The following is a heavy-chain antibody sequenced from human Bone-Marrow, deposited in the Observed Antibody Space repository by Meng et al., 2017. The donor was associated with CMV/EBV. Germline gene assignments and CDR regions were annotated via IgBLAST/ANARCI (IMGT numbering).Heavy chain of an antibody. J-gene: IGHJ4*02. CDR3: ARSPTQDLVRIFDF. D-gene: IGHD3-10*01. CDR2: IKQDGSEK. CDR1: GFTFSDYW. Sequence: GESLKISCAASGFTFSDYWMTWVRQAPGKGLEWVANIKQDGSEKHYVDSVKGRFTISRGNAKNSLYLQMNSLRAEDTAMYFCARSPTQDLVRIFDFWGQGTLVTVSS. V-gene: IGHV3-7*01.